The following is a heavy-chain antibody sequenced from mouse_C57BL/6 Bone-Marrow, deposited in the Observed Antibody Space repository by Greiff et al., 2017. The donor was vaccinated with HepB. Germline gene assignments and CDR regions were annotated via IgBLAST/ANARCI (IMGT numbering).Heavy chain of an antibody. V-gene: IGHV14-3*01. Sequence: EVQLQQSVAELVRPGASVKLSCTASGFNIKNTYMHWVKQRPEQGLEWIGRIDPANGNTKYAPKFQGKATITADTSSNTAYLQLSSLTSEDTAIYYWAPYDYDDYYAMDYWGQGTSVTVSS. CDR1: GFNIKNTY. J-gene: IGHJ4*01. CDR3: APYDYDDYYAMDY. D-gene: IGHD2-4*01. CDR2: IDPANGNT.